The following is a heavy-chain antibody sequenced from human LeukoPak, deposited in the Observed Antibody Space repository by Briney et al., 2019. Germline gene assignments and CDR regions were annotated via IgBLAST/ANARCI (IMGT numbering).Heavy chain of an antibody. Sequence: SVKVSCKASGGTFSSYAISWVRQAPGQGLEWMGGIIPIFGTANYAQKFQGRVTITADKSTSTAYMELSSLRSEDTAVYYCARGGSHTGYCSGGSCYPTSYYYYYYYMDVWGKGTTVTVSS. V-gene: IGHV1-69*06. CDR1: GGTFSSYA. CDR2: IIPIFGTA. D-gene: IGHD2-15*01. CDR3: ARGGSHTGYCSGGSCYPTSYYYYYYYMDV. J-gene: IGHJ6*03.